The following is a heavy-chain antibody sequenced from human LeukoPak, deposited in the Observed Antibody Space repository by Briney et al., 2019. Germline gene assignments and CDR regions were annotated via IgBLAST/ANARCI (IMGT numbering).Heavy chain of an antibody. CDR1: GFTFSDYY. J-gene: IGHJ5*02. CDR2: ISSSGSTI. D-gene: IGHD3-16*01. Sequence: GGSLRLSCAASGFTFSDYYMSWIRQAPGKGLEWVSYISSSGSTIYCADSVKGRFTISRDNAKNSLYLQMNSLRAEDTAVYYCAGLRLGETRWFDPWGQGTLVTVSS. CDR3: AGLRLGETRWFDP. V-gene: IGHV3-11*01.